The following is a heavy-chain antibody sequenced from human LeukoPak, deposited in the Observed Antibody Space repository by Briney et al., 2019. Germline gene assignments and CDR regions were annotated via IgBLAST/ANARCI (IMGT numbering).Heavy chain of an antibody. CDR3: ARDSHYAFDT. CDR1: GFTFSSYA. Sequence: GRSLRLSCAASGFTFSSYAMHWVRQAPGKGLEWVAVISYDGGNKYYADSVKGRFTISRDNSKNTLYLQMNSLRAEDTAVYYCARDSHYAFDTWGQGTMVTVSS. J-gene: IGHJ3*02. CDR2: ISYDGGNK. V-gene: IGHV3-30-3*01.